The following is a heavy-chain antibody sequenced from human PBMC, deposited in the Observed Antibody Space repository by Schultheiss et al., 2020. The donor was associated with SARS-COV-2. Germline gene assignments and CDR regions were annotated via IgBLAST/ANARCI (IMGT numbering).Heavy chain of an antibody. CDR3: ARILAYYYGSGSSNDSVDN. Sequence: LRLSCAVSGFTFSSYAMHWVRQAPGKGLEWLALIYWDDDKRYSTSLKTRLTISKDTSKNQVVLTMTNMDPVDTATYYCARILAYYYGSGSSNDSVDNWGQGTMVTVSS. CDR1: GFTFSSYAM. V-gene: IGHV2-70*19. J-gene: IGHJ3*02. CDR2: IYWDDDK. D-gene: IGHD3-10*01.